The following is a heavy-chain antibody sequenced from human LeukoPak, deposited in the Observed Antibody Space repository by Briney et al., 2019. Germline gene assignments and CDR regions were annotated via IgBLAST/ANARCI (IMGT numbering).Heavy chain of an antibody. V-gene: IGHV3-11*04. CDR3: ARDWRSGYRHDTGYYCMDV. CDR2: ISSSGSTI. J-gene: IGHJ6*03. Sequence: GGSLRLSCAASGFTFSDYYMSWIRQAPGKGLEWVSYISSSGSTIYYADSVKGRFTISRDNAKNSLYLQMNSLRAEDTAVYYCARDWRSGYRHDTGYYCMDVWGKGTTVTVSS. D-gene: IGHD3-3*01. CDR1: GFTFSDYY.